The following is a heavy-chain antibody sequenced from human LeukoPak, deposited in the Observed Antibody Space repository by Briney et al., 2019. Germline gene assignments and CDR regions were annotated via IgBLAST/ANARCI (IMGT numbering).Heavy chain of an antibody. CDR2: INPNSGGT. V-gene: IGHV1-2*02. J-gene: IGHJ3*02. CDR1: GYTFTGYY. CDR3: ARAHIVVVVAATKQGNAFDI. Sequence: ASVKVSCKASGYTFTGYYMHWVRQAPGQGLEWMGWINPNSGGTNYAQKFQGRVTMTRDTSTSTAYMELSRLRSDDTAVYYCARAHIVVVVAATKQGNAFDIWGQGTMVTVSS. D-gene: IGHD2-15*01.